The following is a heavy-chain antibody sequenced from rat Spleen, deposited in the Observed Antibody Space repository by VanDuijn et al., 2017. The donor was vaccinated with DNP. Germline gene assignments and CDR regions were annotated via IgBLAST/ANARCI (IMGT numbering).Heavy chain of an antibody. J-gene: IGHJ2*01. D-gene: IGHD1-1*01. CDR2: INKDSSTI. Sequence: EVKLVESGGGLVQPGKSLKLSCAASGFNFNDNWMGWVRQAPGKGLEWIGQINKDSSTITYIPSLKDKFTISRDNDQNTLYLQMDSLRSEDTATYYCASSEGGDVTEDYWGQGVMVTVSS. CDR3: ASSEGGDVTEDY. V-gene: IGHV4-2*01. CDR1: GFNFNDNW.